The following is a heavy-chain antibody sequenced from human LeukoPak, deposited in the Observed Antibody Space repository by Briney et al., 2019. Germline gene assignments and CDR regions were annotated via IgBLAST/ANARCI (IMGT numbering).Heavy chain of an antibody. CDR1: GFTFDDYA. D-gene: IGHD6-13*01. V-gene: IGHV3-9*01. J-gene: IGHJ4*02. Sequence: GGSLRLSCAASGFTFDDYAMHWVRQAPGKGLEWVSGISWNSGSIGYADSVKGRFTISRDNAKNSLYLQMNSLRAEDTALYYCVKDIGVRRQLASFDYWSQGTLVTVSS. CDR3: VKDIGVRRQLASFDY. CDR2: ISWNSGSI.